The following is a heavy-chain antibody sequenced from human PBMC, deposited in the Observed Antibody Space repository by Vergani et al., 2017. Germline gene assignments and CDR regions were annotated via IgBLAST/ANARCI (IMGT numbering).Heavy chain of an antibody. D-gene: IGHD3-22*01. CDR1: GGSISSSSYY. V-gene: IGHV4-39*07. Sequence: QVQLQESGPGLVKPSETLSLTCTVSGGSISSSSYYWGWIRQPPGKGLEWIGSIYYSGSTYYNPSLKSRVTISVDTSKNQFSLKLSSVTAADTAVYYCARDYYDSSGYRDAFDIWGQGTMVTVSS. J-gene: IGHJ3*02. CDR3: ARDYYDSSGYRDAFDI. CDR2: IYYSGST.